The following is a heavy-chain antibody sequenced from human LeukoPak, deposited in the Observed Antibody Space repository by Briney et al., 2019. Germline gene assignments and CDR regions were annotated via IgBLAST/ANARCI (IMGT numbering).Heavy chain of an antibody. CDR3: ARDGHYGSGHVDY. V-gene: IGHV1-2*02. D-gene: IGHD3-10*01. Sequence: ASVKVSCKASGYTFTVFYMQWVRQAPGQGLEWMGWINPNSGGTYSAQRFQGRVTMTRDTSTSTAYMELRSLRSDDTAVYYCARDGHYGSGHVDYWGQGTLVTVSS. CDR2: INPNSGGT. CDR1: GYTFTVFY. J-gene: IGHJ4*02.